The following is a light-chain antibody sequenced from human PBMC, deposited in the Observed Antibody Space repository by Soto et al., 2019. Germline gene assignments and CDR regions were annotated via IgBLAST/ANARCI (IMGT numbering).Light chain of an antibody. CDR1: TGSVTSGYY. CDR3: LLYYGGAQGV. Sequence: QAVVTQEPSLTVSPGGTVTLTCASSTGSVTSGYYPNWFQQKPGQTTRAVIYSTSNTHSWTPARFSGSLLGGKAALTLSGVQPEDEAEYYCLLYYGGAQGVFGGGTKLTVL. V-gene: IGLV7-43*01. CDR2: STS. J-gene: IGLJ2*01.